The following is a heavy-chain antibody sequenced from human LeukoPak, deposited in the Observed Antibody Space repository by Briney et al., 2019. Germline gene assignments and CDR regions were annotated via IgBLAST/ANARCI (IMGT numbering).Heavy chain of an antibody. CDR1: GGSISSGGYS. V-gene: IGHV4-30-2*01. CDR2: IYHSGST. Sequence: SQTLSLTCAVSGGSISSGGYSWSWIRQPLGKGLEWIGYIYHSGSTYYNPSLKSRVTISVDRSKNQFSLKLSSVTAADTAVYYCARSLGGFGEIFDYWGQGTLATVSS. J-gene: IGHJ4*02. CDR3: ARSLGGFGEIFDY. D-gene: IGHD3-10*01.